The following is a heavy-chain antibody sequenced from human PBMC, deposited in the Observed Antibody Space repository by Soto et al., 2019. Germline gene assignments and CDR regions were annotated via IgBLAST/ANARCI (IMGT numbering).Heavy chain of an antibody. V-gene: IGHV3-23*01. CDR2: ISARGGSS. J-gene: IGHJ4*02. CDR1: GFSFSSYA. Sequence: DVQLLESGGGLVQPGGSLRLSCAASGFSFSSYAMVWVRQAPGKGLEWVAVISARGGSSYFADSVKGRFTLSRDNSKNVLSLEMNSLRAEDTAIYFCAKCSIEYSASVDNWGQGTLVVVSS. CDR3: AKCSIEYSASVDN. D-gene: IGHD5-12*01.